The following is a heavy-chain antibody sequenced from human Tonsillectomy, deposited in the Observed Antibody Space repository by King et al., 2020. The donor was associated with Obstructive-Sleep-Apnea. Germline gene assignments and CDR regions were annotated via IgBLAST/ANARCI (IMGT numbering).Heavy chain of an antibody. Sequence: VQLQESGPGLVKPSETLSLTCTVSGGSISSSSYYWGWIRQPPGKGLGWIGGIYFSGSTYYNPSLKSRVTISVDTSKNQFSLKLSSVTAADTAVYYCARHPHSAFDYWGQGTLVTVSS. CDR1: GGSISSSSYY. D-gene: IGHD2-21*01. V-gene: IGHV4-39*01. CDR2: IYFSGST. CDR3: ARHPHSAFDY. J-gene: IGHJ4*02.